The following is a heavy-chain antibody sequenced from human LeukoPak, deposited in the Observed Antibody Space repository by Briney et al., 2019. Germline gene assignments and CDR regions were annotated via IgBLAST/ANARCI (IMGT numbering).Heavy chain of an antibody. CDR3: ARVNSPGYCSGGSCYSDY. V-gene: IGHV3-48*03. Sequence: GGSLRLSCAASGFTFSSYEMNWVRQAPGKGLEWVSYISSSGSTIYYADSVKGRFTISRDNAKNSLYLQMNSLRAEDTAVYYCARVNSPGYCSGGSCYSDYWGQGTLVTVSS. D-gene: IGHD2-15*01. CDR1: GFTFSSYE. CDR2: ISSSGSTI. J-gene: IGHJ4*02.